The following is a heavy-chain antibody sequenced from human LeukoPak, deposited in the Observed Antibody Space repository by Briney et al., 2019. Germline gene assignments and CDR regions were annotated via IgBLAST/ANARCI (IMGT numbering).Heavy chain of an antibody. J-gene: IGHJ4*02. CDR1: GGSISRTSYY. V-gene: IGHV4-39*01. CDR2: ISYSANT. CDR3: ARHFGNHYFDY. Sequence: SETLSLTCTVSGGSISRTSYYWGWIRQPPGKGLEWIGVISYSANTYYNPSLKSRVTISVDTSKNQFSLKLTSVTATDTAVYYCARHFGNHYFDYWGQGTLVTVSS. D-gene: IGHD1-14*01.